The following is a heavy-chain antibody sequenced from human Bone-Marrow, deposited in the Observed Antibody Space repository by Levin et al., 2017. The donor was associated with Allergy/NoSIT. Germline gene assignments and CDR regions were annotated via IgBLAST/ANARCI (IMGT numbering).Heavy chain of an antibody. Sequence: GGSLRLSCAASAFTFSAYGMHWVRQAPGKGLEWVSGISWNRDIIGYAASVKGRFTISRDYAKDFLYLQMNSLRPEDTALYYCVKDIEGVAGTGYFESWGQGTLVTVSS. CDR3: VKDIEGVAGTGYFES. J-gene: IGHJ4*02. CDR2: ISWNRDII. D-gene: IGHD6-19*01. V-gene: IGHV3-9*01. CDR1: AFTFSAYG.